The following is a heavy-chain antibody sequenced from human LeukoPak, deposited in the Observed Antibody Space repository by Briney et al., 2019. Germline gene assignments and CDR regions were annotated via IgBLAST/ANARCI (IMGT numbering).Heavy chain of an antibody. CDR2: INHSGST. CDR3: ARVARGRGGEYYFDY. CDR1: GGSFSGYY. Sequence: SETLSLTCAVYGGSFSGYYWSWIRQPPGKGLEWIGEINHSGSTNYNPSLKSRVTISVDTSKNQFSLKLSSVTAADTAVYYCARVARGRGGEYYFDYWGQGTLVTVSS. V-gene: IGHV4-34*01. D-gene: IGHD2-21*01. J-gene: IGHJ4*02.